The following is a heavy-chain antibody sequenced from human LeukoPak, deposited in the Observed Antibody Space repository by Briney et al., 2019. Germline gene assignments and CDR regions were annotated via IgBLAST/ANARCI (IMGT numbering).Heavy chain of an antibody. CDR1: VYTFTGYY. D-gene: IGHD2-2*01. V-gene: IGHV1-2*02. CDR3: AGNIVVVPAAIGWFDP. J-gene: IGHJ5*02. Sequence: ASVKVSCKASVYTFTGYYMHWVRQAPGQGLEWMGWINPNSGGTNYAQKFQGRVTMTRDTSISTAYMELSRLRSDDTAVYYCAGNIVVVPAAIGWFDPWGQGTLVTVSS. CDR2: INPNSGGT.